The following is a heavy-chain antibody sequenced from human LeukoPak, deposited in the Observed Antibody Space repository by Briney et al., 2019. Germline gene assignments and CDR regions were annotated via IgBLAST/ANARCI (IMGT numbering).Heavy chain of an antibody. V-gene: IGHV4-39*07. CDR2: IYYSGST. CDR3: ARAPQWSPLDY. J-gene: IGHJ4*02. D-gene: IGHD2-15*01. CDR1: GGSISSSSYY. Sequence: SETLSLTCTVSGGSISSSSYYWGWIRQPPGKGLEWIGSIYYSGSTYYNPSLKSRVTISVDTSKNQFSLKLSSVTAADTAVYYCARAPQWSPLDYWGQGTLVTVSS.